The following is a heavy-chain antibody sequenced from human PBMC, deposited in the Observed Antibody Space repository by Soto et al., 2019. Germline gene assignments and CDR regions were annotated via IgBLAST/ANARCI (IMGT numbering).Heavy chain of an antibody. Sequence: SETLSLTCTVSGGSISSSSYYWGWIRQPPGKGLEWIGSIYYSGSTYYNTSLKSQVTISVDTSKNQFSLKLSSVTAADSAVYYCARVQSRWAYLDYWGQGTLVTVSS. V-gene: IGHV4-39*01. CDR3: ARVQSRWAYLDY. CDR2: IYYSGST. CDR1: GGSISSSSYY. J-gene: IGHJ4*02. D-gene: IGHD6-13*01.